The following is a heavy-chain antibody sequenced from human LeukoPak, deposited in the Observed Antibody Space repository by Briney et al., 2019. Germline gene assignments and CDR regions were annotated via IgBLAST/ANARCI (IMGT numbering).Heavy chain of an antibody. D-gene: IGHD6-6*01. CDR2: TYYRSKWYN. V-gene: IGHV6-1*01. CDR3: ARELRHSSSSLYFDY. J-gene: IGHJ4*02. Sequence: LXXXXRTYYRSKWYNDYAVSVKSRITINPDTSKNQFSLQLNSVTPEDTAVYYCARELRHSSSSLYFDYWGQGTLVTVSS.